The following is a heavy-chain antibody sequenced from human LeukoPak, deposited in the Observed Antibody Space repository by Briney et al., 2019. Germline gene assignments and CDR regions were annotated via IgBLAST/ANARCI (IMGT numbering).Heavy chain of an antibody. Sequence: HGGSLRLSCAASGFTFSSYAMSWVRQAPGKGLEWVSAISGSGGSTYYADSVKGRFTISRDNSKNTLYLQMNSLRAEDTAVYYCAKEGITIFGVVTYYYYGMDVWGQGTTVTVSS. CDR3: AKEGITIFGVVTYYYYGMDV. CDR2: ISGSGGST. CDR1: GFTFSSYA. J-gene: IGHJ6*02. D-gene: IGHD3-3*01. V-gene: IGHV3-23*01.